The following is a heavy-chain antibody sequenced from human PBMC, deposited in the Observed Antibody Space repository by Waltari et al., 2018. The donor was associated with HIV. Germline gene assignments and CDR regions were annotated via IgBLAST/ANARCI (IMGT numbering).Heavy chain of an antibody. CDR1: GFTFSSSW. CDR2: IKQDGSEK. CDR3: ARSRSGYYPDAFDI. J-gene: IGHJ3*02. D-gene: IGHD3-22*01. Sequence: EVQLVESGGGLVQPGGSLRLSCAASGFTFSSSWMSWVRQAPGKGLEWVANIKQDGSEKYYVDSVKGRFTISRDNAKNSLYLQMNSLRAEDTAVYYCARSRSGYYPDAFDIWGQGTMVTVSS. V-gene: IGHV3-7*01.